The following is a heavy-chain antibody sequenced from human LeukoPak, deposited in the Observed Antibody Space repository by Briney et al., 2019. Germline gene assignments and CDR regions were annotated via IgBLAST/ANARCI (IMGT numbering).Heavy chain of an antibody. J-gene: IGHJ6*03. CDR1: GGSISSYY. V-gene: IGHV4-4*07. D-gene: IGHD3-22*01. Sequence: SETLSLTCTVSGGSISSYYWSWIRQPAGKGLEWIGRIYTSGSTNYNPSLKSRVTMSVDTSKNQFSLKLSSVTAADTAVYYCAREGYDSSGYYFPHYYYYYMDVWGKGTTVTISS. CDR3: AREGYDSSGYYFPHYYYYYMDV. CDR2: IYTSGST.